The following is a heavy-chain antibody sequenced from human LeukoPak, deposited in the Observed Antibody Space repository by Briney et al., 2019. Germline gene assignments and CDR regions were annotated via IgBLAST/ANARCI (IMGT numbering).Heavy chain of an antibody. V-gene: IGHV3-23*01. D-gene: IGHD4-17*01. J-gene: IGHJ4*02. Sequence: GGSLRLSCAASGFTFSSYAMSWVRQAPGKGLEWVSAISGSGGSTYYADSVKGRFTISRDNAKSSLYLQMNSLRAEDTAVYFCARDRQYGDLDYWGQGTLVTVSS. CDR1: GFTFSSYA. CDR2: ISGSGGST. CDR3: ARDRQYGDLDY.